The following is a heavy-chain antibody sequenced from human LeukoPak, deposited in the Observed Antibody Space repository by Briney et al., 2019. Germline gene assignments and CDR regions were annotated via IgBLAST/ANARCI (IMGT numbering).Heavy chain of an antibody. CDR3: ARSRRVGGVIVPFDY. CDR2: VSHDGTNE. V-gene: IGHV3-30*03. J-gene: IGHJ4*02. Sequence: PGGSLRLSCAASGFAFGSHWMHWVRQAPGKGLEWVAVVSHDGTNEFSADSVKGRFTISRDNSKDTLYLQMNSLRAEDTAVYYCARSRRVGGVIVPFDYWGQGTLVTVSS. D-gene: IGHD3-16*02. CDR1: GFAFGSHW.